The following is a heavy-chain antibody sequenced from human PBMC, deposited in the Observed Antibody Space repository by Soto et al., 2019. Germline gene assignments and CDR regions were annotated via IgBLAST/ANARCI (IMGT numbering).Heavy chain of an antibody. Sequence: SCAASGFTFSGYGMHWVRQAPGKGLEWVAVISYDGNNKYYADSVKGRFTISRDNSKNTLYLQMNSLRAEDTAVYYCAKGGRGTYYYYYGVDVWGQGTTVTVSS. CDR2: ISYDGNNK. CDR1: GFTFSGYG. D-gene: IGHD1-1*01. CDR3: AKGGRGTYYYYYGVDV. J-gene: IGHJ6*02. V-gene: IGHV3-30*18.